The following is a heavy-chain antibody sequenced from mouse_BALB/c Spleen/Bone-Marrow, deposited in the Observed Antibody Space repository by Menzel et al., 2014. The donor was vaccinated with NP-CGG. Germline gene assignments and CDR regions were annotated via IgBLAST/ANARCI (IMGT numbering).Heavy chain of an antibody. CDR3: AYGNYGYAMDY. CDR1: GYTFTSNT. V-gene: IGHV1-4*01. CDR2: INPSSGYT. Sequence: QVQLQQPGAELARPGASVKMSCKASGYTFTSNTMHWVKQRPEQGLEWIGYINPSSGYTNYNQKFKDKATLTADKSSSTAYMQLSSLTSEDSAVYYCAYGNYGYAMDYRGQGTSVTVSS. D-gene: IGHD2-10*02. J-gene: IGHJ4*01.